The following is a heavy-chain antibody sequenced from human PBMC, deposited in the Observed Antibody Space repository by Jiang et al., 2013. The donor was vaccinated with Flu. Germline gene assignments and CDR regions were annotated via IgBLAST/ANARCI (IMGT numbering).Heavy chain of an antibody. J-gene: IGHJ6*02. CDR2: TYYRSKWFN. Sequence: TSCHLRGRVSLPTVLLGTGVRQSPSRGLEWLGRTYYRSKWFNDYAVSVKSRITINPDTSKNHFSLQLYSVTPEDTAVYFCARENCCNYGVRDYGMDVWGQGTTVTVSS. CDR1: GRVSLPTVLL. V-gene: IGHV6-1*01. D-gene: IGHD4-11*01. CDR3: ARENCCNYGVRDYGMDV.